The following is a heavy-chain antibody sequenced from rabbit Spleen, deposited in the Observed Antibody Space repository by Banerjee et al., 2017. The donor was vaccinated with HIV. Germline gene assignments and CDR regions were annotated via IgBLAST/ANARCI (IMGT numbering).Heavy chain of an antibody. CDR1: GFSFSRSYW. D-gene: IGHD1-1*01. CDR3: ARDLVAVIGWNFNL. J-gene: IGHJ4*01. Sequence: QEQLVESGGGLVQPEGSLTLTCSASGFSFSRSYWICWVRQAPGKGLEWIGCIYAGDGRTYYASWAKGRITITKTSSTTVTLQMTSLTAADTATYFCARDLVAVIGWNFNLWGPGTLVTVS. V-gene: IGHV1S45*01. CDR2: IYAGDGRT.